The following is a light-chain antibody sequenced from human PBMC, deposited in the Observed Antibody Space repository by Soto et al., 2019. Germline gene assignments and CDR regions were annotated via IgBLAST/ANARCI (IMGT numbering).Light chain of an antibody. V-gene: IGKV1-5*03. J-gene: IGKJ2*01. CDR1: QSISSW. CDR3: PQYKSSSPYT. Sequence: DIQMTQSPSTLSASVGDRVTITCRASQSISSWLAWYQQKPGTAPKLLIYKAFDLESGVPSRFSGSGSGTEFTLTISNLQPGDFATYYCPQYKSSSPYTFGQGTKLEIK. CDR2: KAF.